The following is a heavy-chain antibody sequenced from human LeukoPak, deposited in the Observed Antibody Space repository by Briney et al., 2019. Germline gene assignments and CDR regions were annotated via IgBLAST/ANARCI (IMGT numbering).Heavy chain of an antibody. D-gene: IGHD2-21*02. J-gene: IGHJ4*02. V-gene: IGHV3-7*01. CDR2: IKPDGSEK. CDR1: GFTFSSYA. CDR3: ARYGLTAALDF. Sequence: GGSLRLSCAASGFTFSSYAMSWVRQAPGKGLEWVANIKPDGSEKFHVDSVKGRFTISRDNSKSSLSLQMNSLRAEDMAVYYCARYGLTAALDFWGQGTLVTVSS.